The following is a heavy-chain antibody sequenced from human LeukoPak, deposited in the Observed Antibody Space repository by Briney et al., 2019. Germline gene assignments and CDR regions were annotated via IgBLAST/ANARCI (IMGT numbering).Heavy chain of an antibody. CDR1: GFTFSDYW. Sequence: GGSLRLSCAASGFTFSDYWMSWVRQTPGKGLEWVANIKRDGDEKHYLDSVRGRFTISRDNAKNTLYLQMNSLRAEDTAVYYCARADGVGVATPYFQHWGQGTLVTVSS. V-gene: IGHV3-7*01. CDR2: IKRDGDEK. J-gene: IGHJ1*01. CDR3: ARADGVGVATPYFQH. D-gene: IGHD6-19*01.